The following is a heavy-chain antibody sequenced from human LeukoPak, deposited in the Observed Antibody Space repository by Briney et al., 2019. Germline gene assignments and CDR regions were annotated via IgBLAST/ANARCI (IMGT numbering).Heavy chain of an antibody. Sequence: GGSLRLSCAASGFTFSSYSMNWVRQAPGKGLEWVSSISSSSSYIYYADSVKGRFTISRGNAKNSLYLQMNSLRAEDTAVYYCARGCCSGGHAGFDPWGQGTLVTVSS. CDR1: GFTFSSYS. CDR3: ARGCCSGGHAGFDP. V-gene: IGHV3-21*01. CDR2: ISSSSSYI. J-gene: IGHJ5*02. D-gene: IGHD2-15*01.